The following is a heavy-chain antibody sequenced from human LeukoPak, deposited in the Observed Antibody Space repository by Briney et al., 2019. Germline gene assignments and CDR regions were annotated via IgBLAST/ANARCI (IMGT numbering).Heavy chain of an antibody. V-gene: IGHV1-18*01. Sequence: GASVKVSCKASGYTFTSYGISWVRQAPGQGLEWMGWISAYNGNTNYAQKLQGRVTMTTDTSTSTAYMELRSLRSDDTAVYYCARDGGTWGGYTGSYYETDYWGQGTLVTVSS. D-gene: IGHD1-26*01. CDR2: ISAYNGNT. CDR3: ARDGGTWGGYTGSYYETDY. CDR1: GYTFTSYG. J-gene: IGHJ4*02.